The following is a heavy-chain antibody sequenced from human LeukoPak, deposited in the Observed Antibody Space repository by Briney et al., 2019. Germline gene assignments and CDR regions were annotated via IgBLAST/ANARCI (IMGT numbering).Heavy chain of an antibody. CDR2: IKQDGSKK. J-gene: IGHJ4*02. CDR1: GFPFSSYW. Sequence: GGSLRLSCVASGFPFSSYWMTWVRQAPGKGLEWVANIKQDGSKKSYVDSVKGRFTISRDNAKNSLYLQINSLRAEDTAIYYCTRVGYIDEGIDYWGQGTLVTVSS. D-gene: IGHD5-24*01. V-gene: IGHV3-7*04. CDR3: TRVGYIDEGIDY.